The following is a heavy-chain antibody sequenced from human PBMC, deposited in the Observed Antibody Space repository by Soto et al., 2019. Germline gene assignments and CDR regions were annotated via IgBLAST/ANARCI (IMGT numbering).Heavy chain of an antibody. CDR2: ISGSGGST. V-gene: IGHV3-23*01. CDR3: AKAPYSGYDGRLGHGIDY. Sequence: PGGSLRLSCAASGFTFSSYAMSLVRQAPGKGLEWVSAISGSGGSTYYADSVKGRFTISRDNSKNTLYLQMNSLRAEDTAVYYCAKAPYSGYDGRLGHGIDYWGQGTLVTVSS. CDR1: GFTFSSYA. J-gene: IGHJ4*02. D-gene: IGHD5-12*01.